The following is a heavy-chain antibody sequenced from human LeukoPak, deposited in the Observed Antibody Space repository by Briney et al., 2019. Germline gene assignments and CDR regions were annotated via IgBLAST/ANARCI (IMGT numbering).Heavy chain of an antibody. D-gene: IGHD6-13*01. Sequence: GGPLRLSCAASGFTVSSNYMSWVRQAPGKGLEWVSVTYSSGSTYYADSVKGRFTISRDNSKNTLYLQMNSLRAEDTAVYYCAKLEAAAGSFPDYWGQGTLVTVSS. CDR3: AKLEAAAGSFPDY. V-gene: IGHV3-53*01. CDR1: GFTVSSNY. CDR2: TYSSGST. J-gene: IGHJ4*02.